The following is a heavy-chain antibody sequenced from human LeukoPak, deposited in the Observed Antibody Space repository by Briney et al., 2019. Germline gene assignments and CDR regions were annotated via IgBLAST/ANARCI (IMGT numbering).Heavy chain of an antibody. J-gene: IGHJ4*02. D-gene: IGHD4-17*01. CDR3: AKARSDYGDYVY. Sequence: GGSLRLSCAASGFTFSSYAMSWVRHAPGKGLEWVSAISGSGGSTYYADSVKGRFTIPRDHSKNTLYLQMNSLRAEDTPVYYCAKARSDYGDYVYWGQGALVTVSS. CDR1: GFTFSSYA. CDR2: ISGSGGST. V-gene: IGHV3-23*01.